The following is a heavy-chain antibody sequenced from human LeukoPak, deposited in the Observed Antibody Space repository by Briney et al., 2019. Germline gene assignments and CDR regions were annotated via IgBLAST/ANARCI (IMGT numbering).Heavy chain of an antibody. CDR2: INPNSGGT. V-gene: IGHV1-2*02. CDR1: GYTFTGYY. CDR3: ARDSPGGSGSYNWFDP. Sequence: ASVKVSCKASGYTFTGYYMHWVRQAPGQGLEWMGWINPNSGGTNYAQKFQGRVTMTRDTSISTAYMELSRLRSDDTAVYYCARDSPGGSGSYNWFDPWGQGTLVTVSS. J-gene: IGHJ5*02. D-gene: IGHD3-10*01.